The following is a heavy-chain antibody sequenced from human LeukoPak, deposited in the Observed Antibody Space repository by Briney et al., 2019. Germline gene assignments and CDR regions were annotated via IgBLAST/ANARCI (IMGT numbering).Heavy chain of an antibody. CDR2: INAGNGNT. V-gene: IGHV1-3*01. D-gene: IGHD3-22*01. CDR3: ARIGFDSSGYRHFDY. CDR1: GYTFTSYA. Sequence: ASVKVSCKASGYTFTSYAMHWVRQAPGQRLKWMGWINAGNGNTKYSQKFQGRVTITRDTSASTAYMELSSLRSEDTAVYYCARIGFDSSGYRHFDYWGQGTLVTVSS. J-gene: IGHJ4*02.